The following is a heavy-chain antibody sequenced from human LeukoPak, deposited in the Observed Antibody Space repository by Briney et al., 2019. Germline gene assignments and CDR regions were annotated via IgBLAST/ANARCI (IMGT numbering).Heavy chain of an antibody. D-gene: IGHD3-3*01. J-gene: IGHJ4*02. CDR2: IYYSGST. CDR1: GGSISSHY. V-gene: IGHV4-59*11. CDR3: ARVAGTTYYDFWSGYWPYYFDY. Sequence: SETLSLTCTASGGSISSHYWSWIRQPPGKGLEWIGYIYYSGSTNYNPSLKSRVTISVDTSKNQFSLKLSSVTAADTAVYYCARVAGTTYYDFWSGYWPYYFDYWGQGTLVTVSS.